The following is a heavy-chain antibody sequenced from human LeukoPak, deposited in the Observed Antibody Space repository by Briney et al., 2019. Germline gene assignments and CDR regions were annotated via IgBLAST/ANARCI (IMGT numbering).Heavy chain of an antibody. D-gene: IGHD5-18*01. J-gene: IGHJ4*02. CDR3: ARDLGYSYGYWNY. CDR1: GFTFSSYW. CDR2: IKQDGSEK. V-gene: IGHV3-7*01. Sequence: PGGSLSLSCAASGFTFSSYWMSWVRQAPGKGLEWVANIKQDGSEKYYVDSVKGRFTISRDNAKNSLYLQMNSLRAEDTAVYYCARDLGYSYGYWNYWGQGTLVTVSS.